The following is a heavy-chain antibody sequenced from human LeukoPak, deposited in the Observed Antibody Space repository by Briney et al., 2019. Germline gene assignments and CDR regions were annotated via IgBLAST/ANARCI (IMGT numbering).Heavy chain of an antibody. CDR1: GGSISSYY. V-gene: IGHV4-59*01. CDR3: ARGSGGSHYDY. Sequence: PSETLSLTCTVSGGSISSYYGSWIRQPPGKGLGWIGYIYYSGSTNYNPSLKSRVTISVDTSKNQFSLKLSSVTAADTAVYYCARGSGGSHYDYWGQGTLVTVSS. CDR2: IYYSGST. J-gene: IGHJ4*02. D-gene: IGHD1-26*01.